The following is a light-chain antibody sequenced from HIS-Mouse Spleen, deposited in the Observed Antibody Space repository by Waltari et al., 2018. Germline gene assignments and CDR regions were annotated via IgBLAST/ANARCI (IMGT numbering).Light chain of an antibody. Sequence: QSALTQPASVSGSPGQSITISCTGTSSDLGGYNYVPWYQQHPGKAPKLMIYDVSNRSSGVSNRFSGSKSGNTASLTISGLQAEDEADYYCSSYTSSSFNVVFGGGTKLTVL. CDR2: DVS. J-gene: IGLJ2*01. V-gene: IGLV2-14*03. CDR3: SSYTSSSFNVV. CDR1: SSDLGGYNY.